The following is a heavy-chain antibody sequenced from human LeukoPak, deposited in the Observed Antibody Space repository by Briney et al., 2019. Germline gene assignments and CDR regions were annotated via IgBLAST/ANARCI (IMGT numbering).Heavy chain of an antibody. CDR3: AREKPLIVVVPADAYYYYMDV. V-gene: IGHV4-34*01. CDR2: INHSGST. D-gene: IGHD2-2*01. CDR1: GGSFSGYY. Sequence: SETLSLTCAVYGGSFSGYYWSWIRQPPGKGLEWIGEINHSGSTNYNPSLKSRVTISVDTSKNQFFLKLSSVTAADTAVYYCAREKPLIVVVPADAYYYYMDVWGKGTTVTISS. J-gene: IGHJ6*03.